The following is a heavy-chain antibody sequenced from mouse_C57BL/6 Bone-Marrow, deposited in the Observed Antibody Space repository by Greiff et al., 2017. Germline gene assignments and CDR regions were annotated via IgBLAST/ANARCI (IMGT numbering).Heavy chain of an antibody. CDR1: GFNITNSY. CDR3: ASPYCYGGSHECFDV. J-gene: IGHJ1*03. Sequence: VQLQQSVAELVRPGASVKLSCTASGFNITNSYMHWVKQRPEQGLEWIGRIDPADGYTKYTPKFQGKATLTADTSSNTAYMQLSSLTSEDTAFYDCASPYCYGGSHECFDVWGTGTTVTVSS. V-gene: IGHV14-3*01. D-gene: IGHD1-1*01. CDR2: IDPADGYT.